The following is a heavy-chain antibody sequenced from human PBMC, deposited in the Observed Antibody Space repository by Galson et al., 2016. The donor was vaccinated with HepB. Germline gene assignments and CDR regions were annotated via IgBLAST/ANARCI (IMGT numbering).Heavy chain of an antibody. J-gene: IGHJ4*02. CDR3: AKGGTGAGSFWAGN. CDR1: GFSISSYA. CDR2: SSGSGGGT. V-gene: IGHV3-23*01. D-gene: IGHD3-10*01. Sequence: SLRLSCAASGFSISSYAMSWVRQAPGKGLEWVSGSSGSGGGTHYADSGKGRFSISRDNSKNALYLQMNSLRADDTAVYHCAKGGTGAGSFWAGNWGQGILVTVPS.